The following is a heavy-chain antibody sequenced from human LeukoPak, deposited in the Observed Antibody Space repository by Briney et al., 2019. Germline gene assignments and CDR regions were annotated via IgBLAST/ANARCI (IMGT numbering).Heavy chain of an antibody. V-gene: IGHV1-2*02. CDR3: ARDLAGYSGYDVPFDY. CDR1: GYTFTGYY. D-gene: IGHD5-12*01. CDR2: INPNSGGT. J-gene: IGHJ4*02. Sequence: ASVKVSCKASGYTFTGYYMHWVRQAPGQGLEWMGWINPNSGGTNYAQKFQGRVTMTRDTSISTAYMEPSRLRSDDTDVYYCARDLAGYSGYDVPFDYWGQGTLVTVSS.